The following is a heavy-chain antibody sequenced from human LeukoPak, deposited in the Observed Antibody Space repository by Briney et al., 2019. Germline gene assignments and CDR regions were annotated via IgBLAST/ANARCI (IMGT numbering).Heavy chain of an antibody. Sequence: GGALRLSCAASCFSFISYYMHWGRQATGKSLEWGLAIGTAGDPYYRCSVKGRFTISRENAKNSLYLKMNSLRAGDTAVYYCARGSYYDSSGYYYALFDYWGQGTLVTVSS. J-gene: IGHJ4*02. V-gene: IGHV3-13*05. CDR1: CFSFISYY. CDR3: ARGSYYDSSGYYYALFDY. D-gene: IGHD3-22*01. CDR2: IGTAGDP.